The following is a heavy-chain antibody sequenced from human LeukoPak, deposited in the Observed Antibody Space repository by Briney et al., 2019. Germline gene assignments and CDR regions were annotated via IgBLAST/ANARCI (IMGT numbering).Heavy chain of an antibody. CDR2: IKQDGSEK. CDR1: GFNFNNYG. Sequence: GGSLRLSCAASGFNFNNYGMHWVRQAPGKGLEWVASIKQDGSEKFYVDSVKSRFTISRDNAKNSLYLQMNSLRAEDTAVYYCARALGYDSGEDYWGQGTLVTVSS. V-gene: IGHV3-7*01. D-gene: IGHD4-17*01. J-gene: IGHJ4*02. CDR3: ARALGYDSGEDY.